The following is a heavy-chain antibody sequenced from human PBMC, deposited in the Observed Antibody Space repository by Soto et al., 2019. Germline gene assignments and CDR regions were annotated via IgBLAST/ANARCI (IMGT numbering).Heavy chain of an antibody. V-gene: IGHV3-30*18. CDR1: GFTFSTYG. CDR3: AKGTFEEMVTFDY. D-gene: IGHD5-18*01. CDR2: ISYDGSGK. J-gene: IGHJ4*02. Sequence: QVQLVESGGGVVQPGRSLRLSCAASGFTFSTYGMHWVRQAPGKGLEWVAVISYDGSGKYYADSVKGRFTISRDNSKNTLYLQMNSLRPEDTAVYYCAKGTFEEMVTFDYWGQGSLVTVS.